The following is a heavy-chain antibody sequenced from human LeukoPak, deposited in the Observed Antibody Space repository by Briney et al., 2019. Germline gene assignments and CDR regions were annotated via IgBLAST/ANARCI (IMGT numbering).Heavy chain of an antibody. D-gene: IGHD3-10*01. Sequence: SVKVSCKASGYTFTSYGISWVRQAPGQGLEWMGRIIPILGIANYAQKFQGRVTITADKSTSTAYMELSSLRSEDTAVYYCARDYYGSGSYYMGAIFDYWGQGTLVTVSS. V-gene: IGHV1-69*04. CDR1: GYTFTSYG. J-gene: IGHJ4*02. CDR2: IIPILGIA. CDR3: ARDYYGSGSYYMGAIFDY.